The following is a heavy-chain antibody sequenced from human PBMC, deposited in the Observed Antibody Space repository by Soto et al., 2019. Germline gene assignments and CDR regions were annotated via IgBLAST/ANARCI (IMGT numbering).Heavy chain of an antibody. Sequence: PSETLSLTCAVSGGSISSSNWWSWVRQPPGKGLKWIGEIYHSGSTNHNPSLKSRVTISVDKSKKQFSLMLSSVTAADSAVYYCAILPGYYDSSGYFHSYYYYGMDVWGQGTTVTVS. CDR2: IYHSGST. V-gene: IGHV4-4*02. J-gene: IGHJ6*02. D-gene: IGHD3-22*01. CDR1: GGSISSSNW. CDR3: AILPGYYDSSGYFHSYYYYGMDV.